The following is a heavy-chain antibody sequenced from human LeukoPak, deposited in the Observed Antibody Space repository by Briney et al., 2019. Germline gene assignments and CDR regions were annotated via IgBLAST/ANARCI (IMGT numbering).Heavy chain of an antibody. CDR3: ARDDWDYYDSSLSWGFDP. CDR1: GFTFSSYA. D-gene: IGHD3-22*01. J-gene: IGHJ5*02. Sequence: PGGSLRLSCAASGFTFSSYAMHWVRQAPGKGLEWVAVISYDGSNKYYADSVKGRFTISRDNSKNTLYLQMNSLRAEDTAVYYCARDDWDYYDSSLSWGFDPWGQGTLVTVSS. CDR2: ISYDGSNK. V-gene: IGHV3-30-3*01.